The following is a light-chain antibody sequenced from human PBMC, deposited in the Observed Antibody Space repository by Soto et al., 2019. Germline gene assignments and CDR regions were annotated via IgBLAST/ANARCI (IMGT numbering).Light chain of an antibody. CDR3: PQYGGSPPYT. V-gene: IGKV3-20*01. CDR2: GAS. Sequence: IVLTQSPGTLSLSPGERVTLSCRASHSISSSYLAWYQQKPAQAPRLLIYGASDRATGIPDRFSGSGSGTDFTLTISRLEPEDFAVYYCPQYGGSPPYTFGQGTKLEIK. CDR1: HSISSSY. J-gene: IGKJ2*01.